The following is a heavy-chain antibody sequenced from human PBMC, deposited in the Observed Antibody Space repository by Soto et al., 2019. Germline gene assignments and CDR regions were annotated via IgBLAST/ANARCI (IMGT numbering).Heavy chain of an antibody. D-gene: IGHD4-17*01. CDR2: IYYSGKT. CDR1: GASITSTTYF. CDR3: AIDLRFQGHDYADYLGYGMDV. Sequence: PSETLSLTCTLSGASITSTTYFWAWIRQPPGKGLEWVGSIYYSGKTHYNPSLKSRVTISVDGSKNQFSLNLSSVTTADTAVYYCAIDLRFQGHDYADYLGYGMDVWGQGTTVTVSS. J-gene: IGHJ6*02. V-gene: IGHV4-39*07.